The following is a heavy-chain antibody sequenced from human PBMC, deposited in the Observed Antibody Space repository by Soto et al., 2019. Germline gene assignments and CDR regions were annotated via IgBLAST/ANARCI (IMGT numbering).Heavy chain of an antibody. D-gene: IGHD1-1*01. CDR1: GYSFAAYY. Sequence: QVHLEQSGAEVKKAGASVKISCKASGYSFAAYYINWVRQVSGQGLEWMGWINPNTGVTDYAQKFQGRVTLTRDPSIKTAALELTSLRSDDTAVYYCAKIYTWNAWKGGSDDWGQGTLLTVSS. CDR2: INPNTGVT. CDR3: AKIYTWNAWKGGSDD. J-gene: IGHJ4*02. V-gene: IGHV1-2*02.